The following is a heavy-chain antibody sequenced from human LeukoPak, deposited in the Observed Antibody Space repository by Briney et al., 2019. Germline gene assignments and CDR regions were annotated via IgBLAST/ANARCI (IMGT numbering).Heavy chain of an antibody. CDR2: IYYSGST. J-gene: IGHJ4*02. CDR1: GGSISSYY. CDR3: ARQRISSSWIYYFDY. D-gene: IGHD6-13*01. Sequence: QPSETLSLTCTVSGGSISSYYWSWIRQPPGKGLGWIGYIYYSGSTNYNPSLKSRVTISVDTSKNQFSLKLSSVTAADTAVYYCARQRISSSWIYYFDYWGQGTLVTVSS. V-gene: IGHV4-59*08.